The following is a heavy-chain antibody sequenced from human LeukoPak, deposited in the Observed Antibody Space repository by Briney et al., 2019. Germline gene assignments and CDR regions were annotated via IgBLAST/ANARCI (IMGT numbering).Heavy chain of an antibody. CDR1: GYTFTSYW. V-gene: IGHV5-10-1*01. J-gene: IGHJ4*02. D-gene: IGHD3-9*01. CDR3: TRRLAY. CDR2: IDPINSYT. Sequence: GESLQISCKGSGYTFTSYWITWVRQMPGKGLEWIGKIDPINSYTDYSPSFQGHVTISVDNSISTADLQWSSLQASDTAMYYCTRRLAYWGQGTLVTVSS.